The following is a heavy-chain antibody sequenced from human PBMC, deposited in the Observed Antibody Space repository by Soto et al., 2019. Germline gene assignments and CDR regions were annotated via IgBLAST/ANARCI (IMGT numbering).Heavy chain of an antibody. J-gene: IGHJ4*02. CDR2: IIPIFGTA. V-gene: IGHV1-69*06. CDR1: GGTFSSYA. Sequence: SVKVSCKASGGTFSSYAISWVRQAPGQGLEWMGGIIPIFGTANYAQKFQGRVTITADKSTSTAYMELSSLRSEDTAVYYCARTPAPYCSSTSCRGAADYWGQGTLVTVSS. D-gene: IGHD2-2*01. CDR3: ARTPAPYCSSTSCRGAADY.